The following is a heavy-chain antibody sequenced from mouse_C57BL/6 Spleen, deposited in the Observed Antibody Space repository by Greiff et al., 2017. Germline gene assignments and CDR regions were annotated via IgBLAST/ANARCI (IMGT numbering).Heavy chain of an antibody. D-gene: IGHD1-1*01. Sequence: VQLQQPGAELVKPGASVKMSCKASGYTFTSYRITWVKPRPGQGLEWIGDFSTGSGSTNYNEKFKSKDTLTVDTSSSTAYLQLSRLTSEDSSVYYCARSYYGFYYFDYWGQGTTLTVSS. CDR3: ARSYYGFYYFDY. CDR1: GYTFTSYR. J-gene: IGHJ2*01. V-gene: IGHV1-55*01. CDR2: FSTGSGST.